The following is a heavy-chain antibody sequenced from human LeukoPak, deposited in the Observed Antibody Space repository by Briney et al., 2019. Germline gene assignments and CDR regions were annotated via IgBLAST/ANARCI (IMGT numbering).Heavy chain of an antibody. D-gene: IGHD4-17*01. CDR3: AKDSIYGDTNDY. J-gene: IGHJ4*02. V-gene: IGHV3-23*01. CDR1: GFTFSSYA. Sequence: PGGPLRLSCAASGFTFSSYAMSWVRQAPGKGQEWVSAISGSGGSTYYADSVKGRFTISRDNSKNTLYLQMNSLRAEDTAVYYCAKDSIYGDTNDYWGQGTLVTVSS. CDR2: ISGSGGST.